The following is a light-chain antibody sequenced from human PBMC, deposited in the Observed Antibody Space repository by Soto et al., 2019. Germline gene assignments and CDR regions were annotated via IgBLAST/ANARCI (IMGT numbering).Light chain of an antibody. J-gene: IGKJ5*01. CDR1: QTIRSW. CDR3: QQYNTYST. CDR2: DAS. Sequence: DIQMTQSPSALSASVGDRVTITCRASQTIRSWLAWYQQKPGKAPKLLIYDASTLESGVPSRFSGSGSGTEFTLTISSLQPDDFATYYCQQYNTYSTFGQGTRLEIK. V-gene: IGKV1-5*01.